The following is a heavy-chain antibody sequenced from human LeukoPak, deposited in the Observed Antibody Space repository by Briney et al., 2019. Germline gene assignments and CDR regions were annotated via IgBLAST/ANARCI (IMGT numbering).Heavy chain of an antibody. CDR3: ARARGVIPVAFDI. CDR1: GGSISSYY. J-gene: IGHJ3*02. D-gene: IGHD3-10*01. CDR2: IYYSVST. Sequence: PSETLSLTCTVSGGSISSYYRSWIRQPPGKGLEWIGYIYYSVSTNYNPSLKSRVTISVDASKNQFSLKLSSVTAADTAVYYCARARGVIPVAFDIWGQGTMVTVSS. V-gene: IGHV4-59*01.